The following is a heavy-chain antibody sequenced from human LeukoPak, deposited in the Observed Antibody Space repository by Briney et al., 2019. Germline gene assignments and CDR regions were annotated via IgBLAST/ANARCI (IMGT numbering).Heavy chain of an antibody. D-gene: IGHD6-13*01. J-gene: IGHJ4*02. CDR1: GFSFSSYG. Sequence: GGSLRLSCAAPGFSFSSYGMHWLRQAPGKGLERVTFIRYDGSNKYYADPVKGRFTISRDNSKNTLYLQMNSLRTEDTAVYYCAKDSSGSSWYWDYWGQGTLVTVSS. CDR3: AKDSSGSSWYWDY. CDR2: IRYDGSNK. V-gene: IGHV3-30*02.